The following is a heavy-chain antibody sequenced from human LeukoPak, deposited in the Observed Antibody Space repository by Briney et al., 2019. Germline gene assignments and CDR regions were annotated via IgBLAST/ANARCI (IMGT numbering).Heavy chain of an antibody. CDR3: ARYDILTGHPFDY. V-gene: IGHV1-2*02. Sequence: ASVKVSCKASGYTFTSYYMHWVRQAPGQGLEWMGWINPNSGGTNYAQKFQGRVTMTRDTSISTAYMELSRLRSDDTAVYYCARYDILTGHPFDYWGQGTLVTVSS. J-gene: IGHJ4*02. D-gene: IGHD3-9*01. CDR1: GYTFTSYY. CDR2: INPNSGGT.